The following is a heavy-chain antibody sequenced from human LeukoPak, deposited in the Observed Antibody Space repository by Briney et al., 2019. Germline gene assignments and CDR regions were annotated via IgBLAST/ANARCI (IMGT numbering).Heavy chain of an antibody. J-gene: IGHJ4*02. CDR3: TRAKPKNMVRGLIMRRESRYYFDY. Sequence: PGGSLRLSCAASGFTVSSNYMSCVRQAPGEGLEWVSVIFSGGSTCYADSVKGRFTFSRDNSKRTLYIQMNSLRAKDTAVYYCTRAKPKNMVRGLIMRRESRYYFDYWGQGTLVTVSS. D-gene: IGHD3-10*01. CDR2: IFSGGST. V-gene: IGHV3-53*01. CDR1: GFTVSSNY.